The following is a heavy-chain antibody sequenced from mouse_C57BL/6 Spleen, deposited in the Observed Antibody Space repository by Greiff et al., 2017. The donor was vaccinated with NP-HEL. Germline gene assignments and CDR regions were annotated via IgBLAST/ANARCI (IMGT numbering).Heavy chain of an antibody. J-gene: IGHJ2*01. D-gene: IGHD1-1*01. CDR3: ARSRFITTVVDFDY. V-gene: IGHV1-42*01. CDR1: GYSFTGYY. CDR2: INPSTGGT. Sequence: EVQLQQSGPELVKPGASVKISCKASGYSFTGYYMNWVKQSPEKSLEWIGEINPSTGGTTYNQKFKAKATLTVDKSSSTAYMQLKSLTSEDSAVYYCARSRFITTVVDFDYWGQGTTLTVSS.